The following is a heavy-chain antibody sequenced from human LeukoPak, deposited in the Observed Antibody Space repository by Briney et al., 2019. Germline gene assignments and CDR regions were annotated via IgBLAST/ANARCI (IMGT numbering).Heavy chain of an antibody. CDR2: INPNSGGT. D-gene: IGHD5-18*01. V-gene: IGHV1-2*02. Sequence: ASVKVSCKASGYTFTGYYMHWVRQAPGQGLEWMGWINPNSGGTNYAQKFQGRVTMTRDTSISTAYMELSRLRSDDTAVYYCAREGIQLWLRNWFDPWGQGTLVTVST. CDR1: GYTFTGYY. J-gene: IGHJ5*02. CDR3: AREGIQLWLRNWFDP.